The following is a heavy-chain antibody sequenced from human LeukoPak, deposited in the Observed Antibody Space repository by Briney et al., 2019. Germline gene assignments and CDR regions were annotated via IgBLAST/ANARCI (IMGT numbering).Heavy chain of an antibody. CDR2: IYYSGST. Sequence: KSSETLSLTCTVSGGSISSYYWSWIRQPPGKGLEWIGYIYYSGSTNHNPSLKSRVTISVDTSKNQFSLKLSSVTAADTAVYYCARQRTYYYDSSGYYGAFDIWGQETMVTVSS. CDR1: GGSISSYY. D-gene: IGHD3-22*01. CDR3: ARQRTYYYDSSGYYGAFDI. V-gene: IGHV4-59*08. J-gene: IGHJ3*02.